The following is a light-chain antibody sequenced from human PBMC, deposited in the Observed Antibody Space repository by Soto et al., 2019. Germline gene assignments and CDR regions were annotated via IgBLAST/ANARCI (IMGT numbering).Light chain of an antibody. J-gene: IGKJ1*01. CDR1: QSISSY. Sequence: DIHMTRSPSSLSASVLDIVTITFRASQSISSYLNWYQQKPGKAPKLLIYAASSLQSGVPSRFSGSGSGTDFTLTISRLETEDFAVYYCQQYGSSGTFGQGTKVDIK. CDR3: QQYGSSGT. V-gene: IGKV1-39*01. CDR2: AAS.